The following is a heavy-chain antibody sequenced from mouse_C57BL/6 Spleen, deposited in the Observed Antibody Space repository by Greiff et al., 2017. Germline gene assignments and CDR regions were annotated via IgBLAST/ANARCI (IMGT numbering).Heavy chain of an antibody. Sequence: VQLQQSGPELVKPGASVKISCTASGYTFTDYYMNWVKQSHGKSLEWIGDINPNNGGTTYNQKFKGKATVTVDKSSSTAYMELRSLTSEDSAVYYCARSCYYPYFGCWGQSTTLTVYS. J-gene: IGHJ2*01. V-gene: IGHV1-26*01. CDR1: GYTFTDYY. CDR2: INPNNGGT. D-gene: IGHD2-3*01. CDR3: ARSCYYPYFGC.